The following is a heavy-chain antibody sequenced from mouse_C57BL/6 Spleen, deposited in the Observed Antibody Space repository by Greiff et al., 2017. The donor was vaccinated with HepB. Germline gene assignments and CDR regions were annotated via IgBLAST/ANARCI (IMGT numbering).Heavy chain of an antibody. Sequence: VQLQQPGTELVKPGASVKLSCKASGYTFTSYWMQWVKQRPGQGLEWIGEIDPSDSYTNYNQKFKGKATLTVDTSSSTAYMQLSSLTSEDSAVYYCARDYCYGSSYVEAMDYWGQGTSVTVSS. D-gene: IGHD1-1*01. J-gene: IGHJ4*01. CDR2: IDPSDSYT. V-gene: IGHV1-50*01. CDR1: GYTFTSYW. CDR3: ARDYCYGSSYVEAMDY.